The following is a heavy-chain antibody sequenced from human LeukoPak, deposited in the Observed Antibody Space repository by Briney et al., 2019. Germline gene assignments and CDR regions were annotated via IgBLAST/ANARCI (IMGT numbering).Heavy chain of an antibody. J-gene: IGHJ4*02. D-gene: IGHD1-26*01. CDR3: ARDGCTSTTCTSLGGFNG. V-gene: IGHV3-7*01. CDR2: INQAGNER. CDR1: GFTFTAYW. Sequence: QSGGSLRLSCAGSGFTFTAYWMSWVRQAPGQGLEWVASINQAGNERLFADSVRGRFTISRDNARKSVFLQMDSLRDDDTGVYFCARDGCTSTTCTSLGGFNGWDQGTLVTVSS.